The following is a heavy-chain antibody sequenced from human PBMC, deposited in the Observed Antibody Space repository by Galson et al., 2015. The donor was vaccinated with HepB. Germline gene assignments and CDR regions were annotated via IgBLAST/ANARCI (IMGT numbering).Heavy chain of an antibody. V-gene: IGHV3-7*03. J-gene: IGHJ4*02. CDR2: IKQDGSEK. CDR3: AGQTPIVVVPAAMPDY. D-gene: IGHD2-2*01. Sequence: SLRLSCAASGFTFSSYWMSWVRQAPGKGLEWVANIKQDGSEKYYVDSVKGRFTISRDNAKNSLYLQMNSLRAEDTAVYYCAGQTPIVVVPAAMPDYWGQGTLVTVSS. CDR1: GFTFSSYW.